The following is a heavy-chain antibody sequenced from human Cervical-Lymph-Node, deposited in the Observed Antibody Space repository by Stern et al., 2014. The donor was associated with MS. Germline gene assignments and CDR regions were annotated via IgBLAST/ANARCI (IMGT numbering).Heavy chain of an antibody. D-gene: IGHD2-21*02. CDR3: VRRRLETGGGVEVTESWDAFDI. Sequence: QITLKESGPTLVKPTQTLTLTCTFAGFSLSTAGVGLGWVRQPPGKALEWLSLTYWDGDKLYSPSLKSRLTITKDTSKNQAVLTMTNMDPVDTATYYCVRRRLETGGGVEVTESWDAFDIWGQGTMVTVSS. CDR1: GFSLSTAGVG. V-gene: IGHV2-5*02. J-gene: IGHJ3*02. CDR2: TYWDGDK.